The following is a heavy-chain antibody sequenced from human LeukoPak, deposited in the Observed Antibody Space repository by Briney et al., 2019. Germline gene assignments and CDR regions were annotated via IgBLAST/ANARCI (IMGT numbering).Heavy chain of an antibody. CDR2: ISWDGGST. CDR3: GKGNYYDSSGYYTTY. V-gene: IGHV3-43*01. J-gene: IGHJ4*02. CDR1: GXTFDDYT. D-gene: IGHD3-22*01. Sequence: TGGSLRLSCAASGXTFDDYTMHWVRQAPGKGLEWVSLISWDGGSTYYADSVKGRFTISRDNSKNSLYLQMNGLRTEDTALYYCGKGNYYDSSGYYTTYWGQGTLVTVSS.